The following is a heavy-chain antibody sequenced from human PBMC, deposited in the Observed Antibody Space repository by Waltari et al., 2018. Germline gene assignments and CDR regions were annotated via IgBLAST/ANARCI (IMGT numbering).Heavy chain of an antibody. J-gene: IGHJ4*02. CDR3: ARDGMVVAGTNY. D-gene: IGHD6-19*01. Sequence: EVQLVESGGGLVKPGGSLRLSCAASGFTFSRYCMKWVRQAPVKGLEWVSSISSSGSYIYYADSVRGRFTISRDNAKNSLYLQMNSLRAEDTAVYYCARDGMVVAGTNYWGQGTLVTVSS. CDR1: GFTFSRYC. V-gene: IGHV3-21*01. CDR2: ISSSGSYI.